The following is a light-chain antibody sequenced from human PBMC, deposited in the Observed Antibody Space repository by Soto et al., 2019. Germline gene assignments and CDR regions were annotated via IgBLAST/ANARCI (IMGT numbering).Light chain of an antibody. V-gene: IGKV3-15*01. CDR2: GAS. Sequence: DIVMTQSPATLSVSPGERATLSCRGSQSVSSNLAWYQQKRGQAPRLLMSGASTRATGIPVRFSGSGSGTEFTLIISSLQSEDFAVYYCQQYNDWPRTFGQGTKVEIK. CDR3: QQYNDWPRT. CDR1: QSVSSN. J-gene: IGKJ1*01.